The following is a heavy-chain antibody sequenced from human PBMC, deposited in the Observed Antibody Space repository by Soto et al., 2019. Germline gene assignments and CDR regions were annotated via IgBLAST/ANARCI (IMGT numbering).Heavy chain of an antibody. CDR1: GGSISSYY. D-gene: IGHD3-22*01. Sequence: SETLSLTCTVSGGSISSYYWSWIRQPPGKGLEWIGYIYYSGSTNYNPSLKSRVTISVDTSKNQFSLKLSSVAAADTAVYYCARGHYYDSSGYLIDYWGQGTLVTVSS. CDR2: IYYSGST. J-gene: IGHJ4*02. CDR3: ARGHYYDSSGYLIDY. V-gene: IGHV4-59*01.